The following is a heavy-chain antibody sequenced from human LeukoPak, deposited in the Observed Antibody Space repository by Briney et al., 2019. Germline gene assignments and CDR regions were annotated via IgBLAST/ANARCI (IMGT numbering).Heavy chain of an antibody. D-gene: IGHD5-12*01. CDR1: GGSISSYY. CDR2: IYYSGST. J-gene: IGHJ5*02. Sequence: SETLSLTCTVSGGSISSYYWSWIRQHPGKGLVWIGYIYYSGSTYYNPSLKSRVTISVDTSKNQFSLKLSSVTAADTAVYYCARFSWLQPYNWFDPWGQGTLVTVSS. V-gene: IGHV4-59*06. CDR3: ARFSWLQPYNWFDP.